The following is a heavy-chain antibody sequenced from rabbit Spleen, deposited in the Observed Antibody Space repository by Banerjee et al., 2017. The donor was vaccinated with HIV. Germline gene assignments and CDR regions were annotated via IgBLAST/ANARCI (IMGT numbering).Heavy chain of an antibody. Sequence: QEQLEESGGGLVKPEGSLTLTCTASGFDWLCWVRQAPGKGLEWIACIYAGSSGSTYSATWANGRFSISRENAQNTVFLQMTSLTAADTATYFCARDNDDAGYDFNLWGPGTLVTVS. CDR1: GFDW. D-gene: IGHD3-1*01. J-gene: IGHJ4*01. V-gene: IGHV1S45*01. CDR3: ARDNDDAGYDFNL. CDR2: IYAGSSGST.